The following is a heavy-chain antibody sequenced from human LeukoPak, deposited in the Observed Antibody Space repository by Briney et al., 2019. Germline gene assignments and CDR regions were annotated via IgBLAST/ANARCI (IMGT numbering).Heavy chain of an antibody. D-gene: IGHD3-22*01. CDR1: GGTFSSYA. J-gene: IGHJ4*02. V-gene: IGHV1-69*13. Sequence: SVKVSCKASGGTFSSYAITWVRQAPGQGLEWMGGIIPIFGTANYAQKFQGRVTITADEFTSTAYMELRSLRSDDTAVYYCASYYYDSSGYRRFDYWGQGTLVTVSS. CDR2: IIPIFGTA. CDR3: ASYYYDSSGYRRFDY.